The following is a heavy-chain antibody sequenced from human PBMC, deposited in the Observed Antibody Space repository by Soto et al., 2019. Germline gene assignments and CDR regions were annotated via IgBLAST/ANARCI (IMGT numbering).Heavy chain of an antibody. CDR3: ARGPYGSGHDQYYYGMDV. CDR1: GGSISSGGFS. Sequence: QLQLQESGSGLVKPSQTLSLTCAVSGGSISSGGFSWTWIRQPPGKGLEWIGYIYHSGNTYYNPSLKSRVTISVDRSKNQFSLKLSSVTAADTAGYYCARGPYGSGHDQYYYGMDVWGQGTTVTVSS. CDR2: IYHSGNT. V-gene: IGHV4-30-2*01. D-gene: IGHD3-10*01. J-gene: IGHJ6*02.